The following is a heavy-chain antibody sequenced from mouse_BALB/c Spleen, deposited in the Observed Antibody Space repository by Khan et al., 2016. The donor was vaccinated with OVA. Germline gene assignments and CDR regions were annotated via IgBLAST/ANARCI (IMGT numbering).Heavy chain of an antibody. J-gene: IGHJ3*01. CDR2: ISYDGSN. V-gene: IGHV3-6*02. D-gene: IGHD1-2*01. CDR3: TRYKNYYGYLAY. CDR1: GYSITSGYY. Sequence: EVELVESGPGLVKPSQSLSLTCSVTGYSITSGYYWNWIRQFPGNKLEWMGYISYDGSNNYNPSLKNRISINRDTSENQFFLTLNSVTTEDTATYYCTRYKNYYGYLAYWGQGTLVTVSA.